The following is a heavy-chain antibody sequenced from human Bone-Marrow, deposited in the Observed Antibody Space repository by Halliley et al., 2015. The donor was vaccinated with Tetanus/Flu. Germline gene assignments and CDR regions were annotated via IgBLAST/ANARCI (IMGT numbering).Heavy chain of an antibody. D-gene: IGHD6-6*01. Sequence: LSLTCAASGFTFSGYSMNWVRQAPGKGLEWVSSISSASSFIYYADSVKGRFTISRDNAENSLYLQMNSLRAEDSALYYCARTVLGNNYFDFWGQGTLVTVSS. V-gene: IGHV3-21*01. CDR1: GFTFSGYS. CDR3: ARTVLGNNYFDF. J-gene: IGHJ4*02. CDR2: ISSASSFI.